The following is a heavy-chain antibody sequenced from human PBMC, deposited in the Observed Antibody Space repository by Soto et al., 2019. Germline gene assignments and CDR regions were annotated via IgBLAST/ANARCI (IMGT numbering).Heavy chain of an antibody. V-gene: IGHV1-46*01. CDR2: INPSGGST. CDR3: ARWQGIEMATTSYFDY. D-gene: IGHD5-12*01. Sequence: ASVKVSCKASGYTFTSYYMHWVRQAPGQGLEWMGIINPSGGSTSYAQKFQGRVTMTRDTSTSTVYMELSSLRSEDTAVYYCARWQGIEMATTSYFDYWGQGTLVTVSS. CDR1: GYTFTSYY. J-gene: IGHJ4*02.